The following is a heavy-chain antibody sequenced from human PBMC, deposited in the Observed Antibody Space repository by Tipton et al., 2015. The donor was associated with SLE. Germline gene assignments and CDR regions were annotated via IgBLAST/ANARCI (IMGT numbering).Heavy chain of an antibody. J-gene: IGHJ4*02. CDR2: MSYSGST. CDR3: ARGGVGGYDYLGH. CDR1: GASISSNSYY. Sequence: TLSLTCTVSGASISSNSYYWGWIRQPPGKGLEWIGHMSYSGSTYYNPSLKSRITVSVDTSKNHFSLKLSSVTAADTAVYYCARGGVGGYDYLGHWGQGTLVTVSS. D-gene: IGHD5-12*01. V-gene: IGHV4-31*03.